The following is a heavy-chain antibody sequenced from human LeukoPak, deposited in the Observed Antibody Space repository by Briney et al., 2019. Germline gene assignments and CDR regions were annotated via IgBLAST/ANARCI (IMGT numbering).Heavy chain of an antibody. J-gene: IGHJ3*02. Sequence: SDTLSLTRTVSGGSIRSYYWSWIRQPPGKALEWIGYIYDSWSTNFNPSLKSRVTISVDTSKNQFSLKLSSVTAADPAVYYWSCLTTADAFDIWGQGTMVTVSS. V-gene: IGHV4-59*07. CDR2: IYDSWST. D-gene: IGHD3-22*01. CDR3: SCLTTADAFDI. CDR1: GGSIRSYY.